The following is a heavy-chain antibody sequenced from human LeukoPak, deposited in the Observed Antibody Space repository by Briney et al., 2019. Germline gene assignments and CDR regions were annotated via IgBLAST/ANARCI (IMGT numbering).Heavy chain of an antibody. CDR2: INPSGGST. CDR1: GYTFTSYY. V-gene: IGHV1-46*01. D-gene: IGHD6-13*01. Sequence: ASVKVSCKASGYTFTSYYMHWVQQAPGQGLEWMGIINPSGGSTSYAQKFQGRVTMTEDTSTDTAYMELGSLRSEDTAVYYCATDPSGSSWYFVAFDIWGQGTMVTVSS. CDR3: ATDPSGSSWYFVAFDI. J-gene: IGHJ3*02.